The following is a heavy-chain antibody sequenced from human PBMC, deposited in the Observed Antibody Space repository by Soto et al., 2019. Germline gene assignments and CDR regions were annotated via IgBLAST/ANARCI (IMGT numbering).Heavy chain of an antibody. Sequence: PSETLSLTCAVYGGSFSGYYWSWIRQPPGKGLEWIGEINHSGSTNYNPSLKSRVTISVDTSKNQFSLKLSSVTAADTAVYYCAMEILLWFGELPHYYYYYYGMDVWGQGTTVTVSS. CDR3: AMEILLWFGELPHYYYYYYGMDV. V-gene: IGHV4-34*01. CDR1: GGSFSGYY. CDR2: INHSGST. J-gene: IGHJ6*02. D-gene: IGHD3-10*01.